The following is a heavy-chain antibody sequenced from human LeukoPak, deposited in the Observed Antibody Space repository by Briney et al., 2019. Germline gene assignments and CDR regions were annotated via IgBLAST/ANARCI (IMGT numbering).Heavy chain of an antibody. CDR1: GFTFSTYW. J-gene: IGHJ4*02. CDR2: IKQDGSEK. D-gene: IGHD3-16*02. CDR3: ARVKVWGSYRYIYYFDY. Sequence: GGSLRLSCAASGFTFSTYWMSWVRQAPGKGLEWVANIKQDGSEKYYVDSVRGRFTISRDNAKNSLYLQMNSLGVEDTAVYYCARVKVWGSYRYIYYFDYWGQGTLVTVSS. V-gene: IGHV3-7*01.